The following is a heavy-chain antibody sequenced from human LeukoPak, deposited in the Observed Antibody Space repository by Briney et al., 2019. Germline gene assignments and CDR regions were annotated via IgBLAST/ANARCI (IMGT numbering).Heavy chain of an antibody. CDR3: ARNLRIAAADTYFDS. V-gene: IGHV4-39*07. J-gene: IGHJ4*02. CDR2: MYYSGSP. CDR1: GGSIISITSY. D-gene: IGHD6-13*01. Sequence: PSETLSLTCTVSGGSIISITSYWGWIRQPPGKGLEWIGTMYYSGSPYYTPSLKSRVTISVDTSKNQFSLKLSSVTAADTAVYYCARNLRIAAADTYFDSWGQGTLVTVSS.